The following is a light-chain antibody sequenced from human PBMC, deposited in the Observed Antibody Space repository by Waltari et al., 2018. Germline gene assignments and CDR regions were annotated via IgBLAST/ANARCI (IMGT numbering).Light chain of an antibody. J-gene: IGKJ4*01. CDR3: QQHSDWPLT. V-gene: IGKV3-11*01. CDR2: AAS. Sequence: EIVLTQSPATLSLSPGERATLSCRASQSVSSNLAWYKQKPGQAPRLLISAASNGATGISARFSGSGSGTDFTLTISSLEPEEFAVDYCQQHSDWPLTFGGGTKVEIK. CDR1: QSVSSN.